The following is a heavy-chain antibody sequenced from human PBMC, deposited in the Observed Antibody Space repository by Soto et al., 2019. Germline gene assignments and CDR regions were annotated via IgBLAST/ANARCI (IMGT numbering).Heavy chain of an antibody. V-gene: IGHV1-46*01. Sequence: QVQLVQSGAEVKKPGASVEVSCKASGDTFTDYYIHWVRQAPGQGLEWMETVNPSGGHTTYAQHFLGRMTMTRDPSTSPPCMELASLTSEDTAVYYCARAGHVVVVTAALDYWGQGTLVTVSS. CDR1: GDTFTDYY. D-gene: IGHD2-21*02. CDR2: VNPSGGHT. CDR3: ARAGHVVVVTAALDY. J-gene: IGHJ4*02.